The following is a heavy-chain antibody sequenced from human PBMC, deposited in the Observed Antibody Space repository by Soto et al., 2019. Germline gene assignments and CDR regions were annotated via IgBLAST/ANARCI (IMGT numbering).Heavy chain of an antibody. D-gene: IGHD6-6*01. CDR1: GYTFTSYG. CDR3: ARTLDPPLSSWFDP. V-gene: IGHV1-18*01. J-gene: IGHJ5*02. Sequence: ASVKVSCKASGYTFTSYGISWVRQAPGQGLEWMGWISAYNGNTNYAQKLQGRVTMTTDTSTSTAYMELRSLRSDDTAVYYCARTLDPPLSSWFDPWGQGTLVTVSS. CDR2: ISAYNGNT.